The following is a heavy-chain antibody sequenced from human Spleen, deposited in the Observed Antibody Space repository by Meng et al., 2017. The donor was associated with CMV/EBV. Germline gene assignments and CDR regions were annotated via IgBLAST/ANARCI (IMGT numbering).Heavy chain of an antibody. D-gene: IGHD6-6*01. J-gene: IGHJ6*02. CDR1: GFSFSSYG. CDR2: IRYDGSNK. V-gene: IGHV3-30*02. Sequence: GGSLRLSCAASGFSFSSYGMHWVRQAPGQGLEWVAFIRYDGSNKYYADSVKGRFTISRDNSKNTLYLQMNSLRAEDTAVYYCAKDRQAQLDGMDVWGQGTTVTVSS. CDR3: AKDRQAQLDGMDV.